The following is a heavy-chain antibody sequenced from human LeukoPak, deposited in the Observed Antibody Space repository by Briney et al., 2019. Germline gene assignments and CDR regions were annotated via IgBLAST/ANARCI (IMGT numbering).Heavy chain of an antibody. V-gene: IGHV1-2*02. Sequence: ASVKVSCKASGYTFTGYYMHWVRQAPGQGLEWMGWINPISGASNYAQKFQGRVTITADKSTSTAYMELSSLRSEDTAVYYCARVTAMVTAAAFDIWGQGTMVTVSS. D-gene: IGHD5-18*01. CDR3: ARVTAMVTAAAFDI. CDR1: GYTFTGYY. CDR2: INPISGAS. J-gene: IGHJ3*02.